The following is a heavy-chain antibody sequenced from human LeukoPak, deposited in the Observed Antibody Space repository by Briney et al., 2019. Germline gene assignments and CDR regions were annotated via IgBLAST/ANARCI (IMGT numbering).Heavy chain of an antibody. CDR3: ARESIAVARRTYGMDV. CDR2: IYSGGST. D-gene: IGHD6-19*01. CDR1: GFTVSINY. V-gene: IGHV3-66*01. J-gene: IGHJ6*02. Sequence: GGSLRLSCAASGFTVSINYMSWVRQAPGKGLEWVSVIYSGGSTYYADSVKGRFTISRDNSKNTLYLQMNSLRAEDTAVYYCARESIAVARRTYGMDVWGQGTTVTVSS.